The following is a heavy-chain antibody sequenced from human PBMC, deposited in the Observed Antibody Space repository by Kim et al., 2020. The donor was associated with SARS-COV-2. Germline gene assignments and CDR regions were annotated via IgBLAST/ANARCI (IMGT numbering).Heavy chain of an antibody. CDR3: AKVVVMDGYNYYYYAMDV. CDR2: ISGNGINK. Sequence: GGSLRLSCVASGFTFDTYAMSWVRQAPVKGLEWVSVISGNGINKFYADSVRGRFTISRDNSENTLYLQMNSLRDEDTALYYCAKVVVMDGYNYYYYAMDVWGQGTAVTVSS. J-gene: IGHJ6*02. D-gene: IGHD5-12*01. V-gene: IGHV3-23*01. CDR1: GFTFDTYA.